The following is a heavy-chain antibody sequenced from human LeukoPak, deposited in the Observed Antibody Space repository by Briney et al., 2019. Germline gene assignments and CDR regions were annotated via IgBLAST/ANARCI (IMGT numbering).Heavy chain of an antibody. J-gene: IGHJ4*02. D-gene: IGHD2-2*01. CDR2: ISGSGGST. CDR3: AKAPGYQLLFGTELLE. V-gene: IGHV3-23*01. Sequence: PGGSLRLSCAASGFTFSSYAMSWVRQAPGKGLEWVSAISGSGGSTYYADSVKGRFTISRDNSKNTLYLQMNSLRAEDTAVYYCAKAPGYQLLFGTELLEWGQGTLVTVSS. CDR1: GFTFSSYA.